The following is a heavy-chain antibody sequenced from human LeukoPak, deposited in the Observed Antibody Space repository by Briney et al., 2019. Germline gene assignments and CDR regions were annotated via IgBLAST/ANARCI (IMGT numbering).Heavy chain of an antibody. V-gene: IGHV3-23*01. D-gene: IGHD2-15*01. CDR2: ISGSGSST. CDR1: AFTFSSYA. Sequence: GGSLRLYCGAYAFTFSSYAMNWVRQAPGKGLEWVSGISGSGSSTYYADSVKGRFTISRDDSKNTLYLQMNSLRAEDTAIYYCAKARYCSGGSCYFDYWGQGTLVTVSS. CDR3: AKARYCSGGSCYFDY. J-gene: IGHJ4*02.